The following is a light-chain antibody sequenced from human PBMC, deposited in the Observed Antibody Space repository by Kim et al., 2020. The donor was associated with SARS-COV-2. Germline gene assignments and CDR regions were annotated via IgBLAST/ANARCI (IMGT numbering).Light chain of an antibody. V-gene: IGLV1-44*01. Sequence: QSVLTQPPSASGTPGQRVTISCSGSSSNIGGNIVNWYQEVPGTAPKLLINSNNQRPSGVPDRFSGSKSGTSASLAISRLQSEDEADYYCAAWDDSLNAYVFGTGTKVTVL. J-gene: IGLJ1*01. CDR1: SSNIGGNI. CDR3: AAWDDSLNAYV. CDR2: SNN.